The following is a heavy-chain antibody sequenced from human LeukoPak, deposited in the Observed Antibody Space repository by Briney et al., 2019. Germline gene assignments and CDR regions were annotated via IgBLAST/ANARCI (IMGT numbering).Heavy chain of an antibody. CDR2: FDPEDGET. CDR3: ATSVGATTIDY. Sequence: ASVKVSCKVSGYTLTELSMHWVRQAPGKGLEGMGGFDPEDGETIYAQTLQGRVTMTEDTSTDTAYMELSSLRSEDTAVYYCATSVGATTIDYWGQGTLVTVSS. D-gene: IGHD1-26*01. CDR1: GYTLTELS. J-gene: IGHJ4*02. V-gene: IGHV1-24*01.